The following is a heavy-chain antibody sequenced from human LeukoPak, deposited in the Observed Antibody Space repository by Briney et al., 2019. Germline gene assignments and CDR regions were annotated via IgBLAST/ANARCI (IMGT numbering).Heavy chain of an antibody. CDR1: GGSISSGGYY. Sequence: PSQTLSLTCTVSGGSISSGGYYWSWIRQHPGKGLEWIGYIYYSGSTYYNPSLKSRVTISVDTSKNQFSLKLSSVTAADTAVYCCARGGGHYYYYGMDVWGQRTTVTVSS. J-gene: IGHJ6*02. CDR3: ARGGGHYYYYGMDV. D-gene: IGHD3-16*01. V-gene: IGHV4-31*03. CDR2: IYYSGST.